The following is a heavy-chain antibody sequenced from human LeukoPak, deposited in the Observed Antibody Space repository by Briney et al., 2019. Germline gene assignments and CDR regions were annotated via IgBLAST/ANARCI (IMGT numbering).Heavy chain of an antibody. CDR3: ARGMPGIAVAGTGAFDI. CDR1: GGTFSSYA. D-gene: IGHD6-19*01. Sequence: ASVKVSCKASGGTFSSYAISWVRQAPGQGLEWMGVIIPIFGTANYAQKFQGRVTITADKSTSTAYMELSSLRSEDTAVYYCARGMPGIAVAGTGAFDIWGQGTMVTVSS. J-gene: IGHJ3*02. V-gene: IGHV1-69*06. CDR2: IIPIFGTA.